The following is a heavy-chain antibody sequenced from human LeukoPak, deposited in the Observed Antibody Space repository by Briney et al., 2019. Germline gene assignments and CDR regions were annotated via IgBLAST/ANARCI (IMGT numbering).Heavy chain of an antibody. CDR2: IYSSGST. J-gene: IGHJ4*02. CDR3: ARVAIRTAFFDY. Sequence: PSDTLSLTCTVSGGSINSYYWSWIRQPAGKGLEWIGRIYSSGSTGYNPSLKSRLTMSLDTSKNQFSLNLRSVTAAEAAVYYCARVAIRTAFFDYWGQGTLVTVSS. V-gene: IGHV4-4*07. D-gene: IGHD2-2*02. CDR1: GGSINSYY.